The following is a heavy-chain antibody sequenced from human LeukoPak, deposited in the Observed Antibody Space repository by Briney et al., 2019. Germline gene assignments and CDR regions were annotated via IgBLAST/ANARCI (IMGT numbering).Heavy chain of an antibody. CDR1: VFNFIDYS. Sequence: GGSLRLSCAASVFNFIDYSMNWVRQAPGKVLEWISYIGISSGNTKYADSVKGRFTISRDKARNSLYLQMNSLRVEDTAVYYCARDHRYAFDNWGHGTLVTVSS. CDR3: ARDHRYAFDN. J-gene: IGHJ4*01. D-gene: IGHD5-12*01. CDR2: IGISSGNT. V-gene: IGHV3-48*01.